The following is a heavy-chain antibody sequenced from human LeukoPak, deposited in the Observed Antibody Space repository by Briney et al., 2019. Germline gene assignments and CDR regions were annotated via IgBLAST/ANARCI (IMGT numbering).Heavy chain of an antibody. D-gene: IGHD2-21*02. CDR3: TAIRPDY. V-gene: IGHV3-74*01. J-gene: IGHJ4*02. Sequence: GGSLRLSCAASGFTFSTSWMHWVRQAPGKGLVWVARIKSDVRSTDYADSVKGRFTISRDDANNILYLQMNSLRAEDTVVYYCTAIRPDYWGQGTVVTVSS. CDR2: IKSDVRST. CDR1: GFTFSTSW.